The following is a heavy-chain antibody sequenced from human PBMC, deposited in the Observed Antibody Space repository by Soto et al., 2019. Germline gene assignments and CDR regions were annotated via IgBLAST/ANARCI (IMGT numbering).Heavy chain of an antibody. CDR1: GFSLSTSGVG. Sequence: QITLKESCPTLVKPTQTLTLTCTFSGFSLSTSGVGVGWIRQPPGKALEWLAFIYWDDDKRYSPSLKSRLTINKDTAKNHVVLTMTNMDPVDKATYYGAHSAIVVAGMRGFAWFDQGGQGTLVTVSS. D-gene: IGHD6-19*01. CDR2: IYWDDDK. V-gene: IGHV2-5*02. CDR3: AHSAIVVAGMRGFAWFDQ. J-gene: IGHJ5*02.